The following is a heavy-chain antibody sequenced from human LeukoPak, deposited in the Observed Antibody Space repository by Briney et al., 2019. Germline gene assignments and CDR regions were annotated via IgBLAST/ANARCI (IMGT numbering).Heavy chain of an antibody. D-gene: IGHD3-22*01. V-gene: IGHV3-30*02. CDR3: AKDGGNYYDTGGHYLMRSYMDV. Sequence: PGGSLRLSCAASGFTFSDYGMHWGCEAPGKGVEWGAFIRYDGSRRHYAESVKGRFTISRDNSKNTLYLKMSSLRVDDPAVYYCAKDGGNYYDTGGHYLMRSYMDVWGKGTTVPVSS. CDR2: IRYDGSRR. J-gene: IGHJ6*03. CDR1: GFTFSDYG.